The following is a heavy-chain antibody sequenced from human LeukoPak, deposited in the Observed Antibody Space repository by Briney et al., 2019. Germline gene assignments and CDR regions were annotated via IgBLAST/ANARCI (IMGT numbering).Heavy chain of an antibody. Sequence: SETLSLTCTVSGASISDSSYYWGWIRQPPGKGLEWIGSIFYGGATHYNPSLKSRVTISVDRSKDQFSLGLTSVTAADTAMYYCARQTKYYDLYTGCSPYYFDYWGQGTLVTVSS. CDR3: ARQTKYYDLYTGCSPYYFDY. CDR2: IFYGGAT. J-gene: IGHJ4*02. CDR1: GASISDSSYY. D-gene: IGHD3-9*01. V-gene: IGHV4-39*01.